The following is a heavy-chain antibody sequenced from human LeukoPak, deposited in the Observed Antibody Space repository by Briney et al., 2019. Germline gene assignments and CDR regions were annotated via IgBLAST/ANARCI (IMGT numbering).Heavy chain of an antibody. J-gene: IGHJ4*02. CDR1: GGSISSYY. CDR3: ARGGYYDYFDY. Sequence: PETLSLTCTVSGGSISSYYWSWIRQPPGKGLEWIGYIYYSGGTNYNPSLKSRVTISVDTSKNQFSLKLSSVTAADTAVYYCARGGYYDYFDYWGQGTLVTVSS. D-gene: IGHD3-10*01. V-gene: IGHV4-59*01. CDR2: IYYSGGT.